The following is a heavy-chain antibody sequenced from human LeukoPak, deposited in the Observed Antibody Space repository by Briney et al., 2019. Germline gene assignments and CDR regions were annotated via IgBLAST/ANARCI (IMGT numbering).Heavy chain of an antibody. V-gene: IGHV1-2*02. D-gene: IGHD3-3*01. CDR2: INPNSGGT. Sequence: ASVKVSCKASGYTFTGYYMHWVRQAPGQGLEWMGWINPNSGGTNYAQKFQGRVTMTRDTSISTAYMELSGLRSDDTAVYYCALTVWSGYSNFDYWGQGTLVTVSS. J-gene: IGHJ4*02. CDR3: ALTVWSGYSNFDY. CDR1: GYTFTGYY.